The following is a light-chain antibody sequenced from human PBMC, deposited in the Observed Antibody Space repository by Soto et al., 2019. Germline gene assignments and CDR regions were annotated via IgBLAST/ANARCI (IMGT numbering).Light chain of an antibody. CDR3: QQRSDWSPT. CDR1: QSVGNN. J-gene: IGKJ1*01. CDR2: GAS. V-gene: IGKV3-15*01. Sequence: EIVIAQSPGTLSVSPGERVTLSCMASQSVGNNLAWHQQKPGQAPRLLIYGASTRATGFPARFSGSGSGTEFTLTISSLQSEDFAVYYCQQRSDWSPTFGQGTKVDIK.